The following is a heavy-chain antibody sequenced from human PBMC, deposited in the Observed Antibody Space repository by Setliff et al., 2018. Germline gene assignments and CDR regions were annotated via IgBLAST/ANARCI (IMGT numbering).Heavy chain of an antibody. CDR3: VRSSAPQVVLAADFDF. Sequence: GASVKVSCKASGYIFTSYVMNRVRQAPGQGLEWLGSISPYSGNTNYPQWLQDRVTMTIDTSATTVYMELKSLRSDDTAVYYCVRSSAPQVVLAADFDFWGQGTPVTVPQ. V-gene: IGHV1-18*01. D-gene: IGHD6-19*01. CDR2: ISPYSGNT. CDR1: GYIFTSYV. J-gene: IGHJ4*02.